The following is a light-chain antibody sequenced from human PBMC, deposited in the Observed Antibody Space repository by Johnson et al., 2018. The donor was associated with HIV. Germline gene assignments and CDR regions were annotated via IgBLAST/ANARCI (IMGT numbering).Light chain of an antibody. V-gene: IGLV1-51*02. CDR2: ENN. Sequence: QSVLTRPPSVSAAPGQKVTISCSGSSSNIGNNYVSWYQQLPGTAPKLLIYENNKRPSGIPDRFSGSKSGTSATLGITGLQTGDGADYYCGTWDSSLSAGVFGTGTKVTVL. J-gene: IGLJ1*01. CDR3: GTWDSSLSAGV. CDR1: SSNIGNNY.